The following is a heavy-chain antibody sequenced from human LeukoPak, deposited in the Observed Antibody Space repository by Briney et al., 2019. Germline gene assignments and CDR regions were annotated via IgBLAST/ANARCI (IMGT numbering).Heavy chain of an antibody. CDR1: GFTFSSYG. CDR3: AKVPELIAAAGTVDY. CDR2: ISYDGSNK. D-gene: IGHD6-13*01. V-gene: IGHV3-30*18. J-gene: IGHJ4*02. Sequence: GGSLRLSCAASGFTFSSYGMHWVRQAPGKGLEWVAVISYDGSNKYYADSVKGRFTISRDNSKNTLYLQMNSLRAEDTAVYYCAKVPELIAAAGTVDYWGQGTLVTVSS.